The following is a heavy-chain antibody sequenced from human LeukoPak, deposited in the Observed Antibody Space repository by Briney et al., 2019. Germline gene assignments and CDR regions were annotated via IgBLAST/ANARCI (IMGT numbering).Heavy chain of an antibody. J-gene: IGHJ4*02. CDR2: VWANGNTK. D-gene: IGHD2-2*01. CDR3: TRDNANRAYDY. V-gene: IGHV3-33*01. CDR1: GFTFSDYG. Sequence: AGGSLRLSCEVSGFTFSDYGMHWVRQAPGKGLEWVAVVWANGNTKYYADSVKGRFIISRDNSKNTLHLQIDSLRAEDTATYYCTRDNANRAYDYWGQGTLVTVSS.